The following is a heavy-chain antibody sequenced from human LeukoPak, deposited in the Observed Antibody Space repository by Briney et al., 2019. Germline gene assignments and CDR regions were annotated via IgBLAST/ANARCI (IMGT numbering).Heavy chain of an antibody. Sequence: GGSLRLSCAASGFTFSSYWMNWVRQVPGKGLVWVSRIASDGNNRDYADSVKGRFTISRDNAKNTLYLQMNSLRVEDTAVYYCARGRPHGNDYWGQGTLVTVST. J-gene: IGHJ4*02. V-gene: IGHV3-74*01. CDR3: ARGRPHGNDY. CDR1: GFTFSSYW. D-gene: IGHD4-23*01. CDR2: IASDGNNR.